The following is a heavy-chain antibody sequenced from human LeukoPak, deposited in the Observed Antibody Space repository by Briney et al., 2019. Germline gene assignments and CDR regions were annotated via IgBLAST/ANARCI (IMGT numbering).Heavy chain of an antibody. Sequence: GGSLRLSCAASGFTFDDYAMHWVRQAPGKGLEWVSGINWNSGIIDYADSVKGRFTISRDNAKNSLHLQMNSLRAEDTAVYYCARNSGYRSSWYHFWGQGALVTVSS. CDR1: GFTFDDYA. CDR3: ARNSGYRSSWYHF. CDR2: INWNSGII. D-gene: IGHD6-13*01. V-gene: IGHV3-9*01. J-gene: IGHJ4*02.